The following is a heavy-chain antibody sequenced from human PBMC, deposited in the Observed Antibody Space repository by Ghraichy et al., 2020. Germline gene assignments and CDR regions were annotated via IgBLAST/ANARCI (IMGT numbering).Heavy chain of an antibody. Sequence: GSLRLSCTVPSGAINSSYWWSWVRQAPGQGLEWVGEVNHRGRTNFNPSLKSRLNISVDKSKNQVSLNLTSVTAADTAVYFCARIVKGMDVWGQGTTVTVSS. D-gene: IGHD3-16*02. CDR1: SGAINSSYW. CDR3: ARIVKGMDV. J-gene: IGHJ6*02. CDR2: VNHRGRT. V-gene: IGHV4-4*01.